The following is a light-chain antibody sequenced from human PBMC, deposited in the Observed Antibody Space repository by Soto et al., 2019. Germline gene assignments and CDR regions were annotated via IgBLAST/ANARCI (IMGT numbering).Light chain of an antibody. Sequence: QSVLTQPPSVSEAPRQRVTISCSGRGSNIGSNSVSWYQQVPGTAPKLLLYDNDKRPSGIPDRFFGSKSGTSATLGIAGLQTADEADYYCGTWESDLSVGVFGGGTKLTVL. CDR1: GSNIGSNS. J-gene: IGLJ2*01. CDR3: GTWESDLSVGV. V-gene: IGLV1-51*01. CDR2: DND.